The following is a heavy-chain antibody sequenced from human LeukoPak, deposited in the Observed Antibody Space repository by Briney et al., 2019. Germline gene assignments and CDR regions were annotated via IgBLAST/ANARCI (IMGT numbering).Heavy chain of an antibody. Sequence: GRSLRLSCAASGFTFDDYAMHWVRHAPGKGLEWVSGISWNSGSIGYADSVKGRFTISRDNAKNSLYLQMNRLRAEDTALYYCAKNYYDSSGSRYFDLWGRGTLVTVSS. D-gene: IGHD3-22*01. CDR1: GFTFDDYA. CDR3: AKNYYDSSGSRYFDL. J-gene: IGHJ2*01. V-gene: IGHV3-9*01. CDR2: ISWNSGSI.